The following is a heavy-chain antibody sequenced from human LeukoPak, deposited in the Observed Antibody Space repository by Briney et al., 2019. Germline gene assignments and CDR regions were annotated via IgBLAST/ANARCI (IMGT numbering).Heavy chain of an antibody. CDR1: GFIFGDYT. D-gene: IGHD1-20*01. CDR2: IRGNAYGGTI. CDR3: TREYNSEYYYYHMDV. V-gene: IGHV3-49*04. J-gene: IGHJ6*02. Sequence: GGSLRLSCAGSGFIFGDYTMSWVRQAPGKGLEWVGFIRGNAYGGTIQYAASVKGRFTISRDDSRSIAYLQMNSLRSEDTALYYCTREYNSEYYYYHMDVWGQGTTVTVSS.